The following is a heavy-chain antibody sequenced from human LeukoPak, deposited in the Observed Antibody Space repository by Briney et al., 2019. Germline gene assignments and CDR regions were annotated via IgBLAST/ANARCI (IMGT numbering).Heavy chain of an antibody. CDR3: AKELRRRFDY. D-gene: IGHD3-16*01. CDR2: ISSSSSTI. V-gene: IGHV3-48*01. CDR1: GFTFSSYS. J-gene: IGHJ4*02. Sequence: GGSLRLSCAASGFTFSSYSMNWVRQAPGKGLEWVSYISSSSSTIYYADSVKGRFTISRDNSNNKVFLQMNSLRPEDTAVYYCAKELRRRFDYWGQGTLVTVSS.